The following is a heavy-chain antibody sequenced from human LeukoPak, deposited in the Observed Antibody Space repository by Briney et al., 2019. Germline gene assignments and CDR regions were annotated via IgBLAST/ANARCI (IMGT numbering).Heavy chain of an antibody. D-gene: IGHD3-10*01. CDR2: MNPNSGNT. CDR1: GYTFTSYG. CDR3: ARGRDYYGSGSYLPGY. V-gene: IGHV1-8*02. J-gene: IGHJ4*02. Sequence: GASVKVSCKASGYTFTSYGISWVRQAPGQGLEWMGWMNPNSGNTGYAQKFQGRVTMTRNTSISTAYMELSSLRSEDTAVYYCARGRDYYGSGSYLPGYWGQGTLVTVSS.